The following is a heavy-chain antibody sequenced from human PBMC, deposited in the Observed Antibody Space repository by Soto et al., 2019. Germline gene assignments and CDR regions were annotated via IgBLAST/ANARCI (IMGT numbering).Heavy chain of an antibody. V-gene: IGHV3-23*01. J-gene: IGHJ4*02. CDR3: AKGRQYYYDSSGYYDIDY. CDR2: ISGSGGST. CDR1: GFTFSSYA. Sequence: PGGSLRLSCAVSGFTFSSYAMSWVRQAPGKGLEWVSAISGSGGSTYYADSVKGRFTISRDNSKNTLYLQMNSLRAEDTAVYYCAKGRQYYYDSSGYYDIDYWGQGTLVTVSS. D-gene: IGHD3-22*01.